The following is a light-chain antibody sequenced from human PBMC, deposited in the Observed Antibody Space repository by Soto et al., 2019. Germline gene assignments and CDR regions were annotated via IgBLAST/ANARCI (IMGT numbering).Light chain of an antibody. V-gene: IGKV1-33*01. J-gene: IGKJ5*01. CDR2: DAS. Sequence: DIQMTQSPSSLSASVGDRVTITCQASQDISNYLNWYQQKPGKAPKVLIYDASNLGTGVPSRFSGSGSGTDFTFSISSLQPEDVATYYCQQYDGLPTFGQGTRLRLN. CDR3: QQYDGLPT. CDR1: QDISNY.